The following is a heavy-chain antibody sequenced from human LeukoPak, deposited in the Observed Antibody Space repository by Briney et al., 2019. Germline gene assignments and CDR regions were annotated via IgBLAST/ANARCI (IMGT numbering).Heavy chain of an antibody. CDR1: GFTFSSYE. J-gene: IGHJ4*02. D-gene: IGHD2-15*01. V-gene: IGHV3-48*03. Sequence: PGGSLRLSCAASGFTFSSYEMNWVRQAPGKGLEWVSYISSSGSTIYYADSVKGRFTIPRDNAKNSLYLQMNSLRAEDTAVYYCARVVVAATLDYWGQGTLVTVSS. CDR2: ISSSGSTI. CDR3: ARVVVAATLDY.